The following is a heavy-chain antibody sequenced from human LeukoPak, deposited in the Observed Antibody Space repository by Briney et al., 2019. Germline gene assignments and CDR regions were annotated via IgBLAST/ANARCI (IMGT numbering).Heavy chain of an antibody. CDR3: TKPDLLWFGEDV. V-gene: IGHV3-15*01. Sequence: GGSLRLSCAASGFSFSKAWMSWVRQAPGKGLEWVGRIKSNTDGGIIDYATPVKGRFTISRDDLKNTLSLEMNSLKTEDTAVYYCTKPDLLWFGEDVWGQGTTVTVSS. J-gene: IGHJ6*02. D-gene: IGHD3-10*01. CDR2: IKSNTDGGII. CDR1: GFSFSKAW.